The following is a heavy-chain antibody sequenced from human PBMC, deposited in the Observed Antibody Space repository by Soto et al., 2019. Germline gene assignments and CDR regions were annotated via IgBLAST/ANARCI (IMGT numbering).Heavy chain of an antibody. CDR2: ISAYNGNT. V-gene: IGHV1-18*01. Sequence: ASVNVSCKAAGSTFTSYGISWVRQAPGQGLEWMGWISAYNGNTNYAQKLQGRVTMTTDTSTSTAYMELRSLRSDDTAVYYCARVVYSSSLLDYWGQGTLVTVSS. CDR3: ARVVYSSSLLDY. J-gene: IGHJ4*02. CDR1: GSTFTSYG. D-gene: IGHD6-6*01.